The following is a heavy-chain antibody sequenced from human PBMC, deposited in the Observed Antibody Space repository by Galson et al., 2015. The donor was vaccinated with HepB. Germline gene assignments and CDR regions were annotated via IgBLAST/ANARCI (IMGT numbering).Heavy chain of an antibody. Sequence: SCKASGYSFTSYSITWVRQAPGQGLEWMGRISIYNGHTDYARNLQDRVTLTTDTSTSTAYMELRSLTSDDTAVYYCARSRSPGELSAGGGWLDLWGQGTLVTVAS. D-gene: IGHD6-13*01. V-gene: IGHV1-18*01. CDR3: ARSRSPGELSAGGGWLDL. CDR1: GYSFTSYS. CDR2: ISIYNGHT. J-gene: IGHJ5*02.